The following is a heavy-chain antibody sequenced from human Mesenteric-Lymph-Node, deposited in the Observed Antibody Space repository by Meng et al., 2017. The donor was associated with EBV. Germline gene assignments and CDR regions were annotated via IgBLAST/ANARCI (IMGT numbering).Heavy chain of an antibody. J-gene: IGHJ5*01. CDR1: GFKFSDFY. CDR3: ARERVAVNWFDS. V-gene: IGHV3-11*01. D-gene: IGHD6-19*01. CDR2: ISGSGSTT. Sequence: QVQLMESGGDIVKSGGSLGPSCSASGFKFSDFYMSWIRQAPGKGLEWVSYISGSGSTTVYAESVKGRFTISRDSAKKSLYLEMSSLRAEDTAIYYCARERVAVNWFDSWGQGTLVTVSS.